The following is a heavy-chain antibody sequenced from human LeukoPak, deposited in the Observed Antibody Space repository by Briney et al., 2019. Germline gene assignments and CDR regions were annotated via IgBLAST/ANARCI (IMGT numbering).Heavy chain of an antibody. V-gene: IGHV5-51*01. CDR2: IYPGDSDT. J-gene: IGHJ4*02. CDR3: ARLGDCSSTSCYSTLDY. CDR1: GYSFTSYW. D-gene: IGHD2-2*02. Sequence: GESLEISCKGSGYSFTSYWIGWVRQMPGKGLEWMGIIYPGDSDTRYSPSFQGQVTISADKSISTAYLQWSSMKASDTAMYYCARLGDCSSTSCYSTLDYWGQGTLVTVSS.